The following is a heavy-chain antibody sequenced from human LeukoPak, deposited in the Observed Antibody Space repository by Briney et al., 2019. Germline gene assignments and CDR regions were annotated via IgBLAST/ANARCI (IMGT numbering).Heavy chain of an antibody. CDR3: AKAVVAAIGY. CDR1: GFTFSSYG. J-gene: IGHJ4*02. Sequence: TGRSLRLSCAASGFTFSSYGMHWVRQAPGKGLEWVAVISYDGSNKYYADSVKGRFTISRDNSKNTLYLQMNSLRAEDTAVYYCAKAVVAAIGYWGQGTLVTVSS. V-gene: IGHV3-30*18. D-gene: IGHD2-15*01. CDR2: ISYDGSNK.